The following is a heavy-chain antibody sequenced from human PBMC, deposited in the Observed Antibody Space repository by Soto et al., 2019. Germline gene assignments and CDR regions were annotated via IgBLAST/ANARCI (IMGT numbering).Heavy chain of an antibody. CDR2: ISWDGGST. CDR3: ARGSYHYHSSGYLDAFDI. Sequence: GGSLRLSCGASGFTFDDYTMHWVRQAPGKGLEWVSLISWDGGSTYYADSVKGRFTISRDNSKNSLYLQMNSLRTEDTALYYCARGSYHYHSSGYLDAFDIWGQGTMVTV. V-gene: IGHV3-43*01. J-gene: IGHJ3*02. D-gene: IGHD3-22*01. CDR1: GFTFDDYT.